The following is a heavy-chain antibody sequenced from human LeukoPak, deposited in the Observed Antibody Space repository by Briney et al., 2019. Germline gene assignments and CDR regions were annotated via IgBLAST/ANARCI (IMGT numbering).Heavy chain of an antibody. CDR1: GFTFSSSA. D-gene: IGHD3-10*01. Sequence: GGSLRLSCAASGFTFSSSAMNWVRQAPGKGLEWVSTITGGGDATDYAASVKGRFTVSRDNSKNTLYLQMNSLRAEDTAVYYCAKAGTPGIPFDYWGQGTLVAVSS. CDR3: AKAGTPGIPFDY. CDR2: ITGGGDAT. J-gene: IGHJ4*02. V-gene: IGHV3-23*01.